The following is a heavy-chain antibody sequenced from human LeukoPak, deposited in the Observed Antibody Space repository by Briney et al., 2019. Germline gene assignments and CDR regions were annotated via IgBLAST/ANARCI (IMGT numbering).Heavy chain of an antibody. D-gene: IGHD2-2*01. CDR3: AKEAYCSSTSCYYGPPDY. CDR1: GFTFSSYA. J-gene: IGHJ4*02. Sequence: GGSLRLSCAASGFTFSSYAMSWVRRAPGKGLEWVSAISGSGGSTYYADSVKGRFTISRDNSKNTLYLQMNSLRAEDTAVYYCAKEAYCSSTSCYYGPPDYWGQGTLVTVSS. CDR2: ISGSGGST. V-gene: IGHV3-23*01.